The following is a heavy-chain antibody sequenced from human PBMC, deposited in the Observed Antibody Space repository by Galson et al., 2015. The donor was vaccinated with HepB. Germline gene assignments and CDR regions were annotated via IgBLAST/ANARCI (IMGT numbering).Heavy chain of an antibody. CDR2: INTNTGNP. D-gene: IGHD6-19*01. CDR3: ARDSALSGWSPGAFDY. Sequence: SVKVSCKASGYTFTSYAMNWVRQAPGQGLEWMGWINTNTGNPTYAQGFTGRFVSSSDTSVSTAYLQISSLKAEDTAVYYCARDSALSGWSPGAFDYWGQGTLVTVSS. J-gene: IGHJ4*02. CDR1: GYTFTSYA. V-gene: IGHV7-4-1*02.